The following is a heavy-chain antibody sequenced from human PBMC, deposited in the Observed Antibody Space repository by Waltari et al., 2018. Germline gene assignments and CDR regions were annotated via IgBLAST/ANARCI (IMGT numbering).Heavy chain of an antibody. V-gene: IGHV4-59*01. J-gene: IGHJ4*02. CDR3: ARSWYSSGWFDY. D-gene: IGHD6-19*01. Sequence: QVQLQESGPGLVKPSETLSLTCTVSGGSISSYYWRWIRQPPGKGLEWIGYIYYSGSTNYNPSLKSRVTISVDTSKNQFSLKLSSVTAADTAVYYCARSWYSSGWFDYWGQGTLVTVSS. CDR2: IYYSGST. CDR1: GGSISSYY.